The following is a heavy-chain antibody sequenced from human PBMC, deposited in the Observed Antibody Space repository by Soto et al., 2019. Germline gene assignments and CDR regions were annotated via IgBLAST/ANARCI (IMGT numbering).Heavy chain of an antibody. CDR2: ISKDGLDR. J-gene: IGHJ4*02. V-gene: IGHV3-30*19. CDR1: GFTFSDFG. CDR3: ASPREGQWLVFDH. D-gene: IGHD6-19*01. Sequence: LRLSCVVSGFTFSDFGMHWVRQSPGEGLAWVASISKDGLDRYYSESVKGRFTISRDDSKNTVFLQMNSLKVEDTAAYFCASPREGQWLVFDHWGQRTLVTVSS.